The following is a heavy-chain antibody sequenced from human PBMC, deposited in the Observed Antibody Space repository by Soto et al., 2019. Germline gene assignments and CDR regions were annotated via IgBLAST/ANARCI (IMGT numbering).Heavy chain of an antibody. V-gene: IGHV1-8*01. J-gene: IGHJ4*02. CDR1: GYTFTSYD. Sequence: ASVKVSCKASGYTFTSYDINWVRQATGQGLEWMGWMNPNSGNTGYAQKFQGRVTMTRNTSISTAYMELSSLRSEDTAVYYCVIFSLSITIFGVGPNPHVYWGQGTLVTVSS. D-gene: IGHD3-3*01. CDR2: MNPNSGNT. CDR3: VIFSLSITIFGVGPNPHVY.